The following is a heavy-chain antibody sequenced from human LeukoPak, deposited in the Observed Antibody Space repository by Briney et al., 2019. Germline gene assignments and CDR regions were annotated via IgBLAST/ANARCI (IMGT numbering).Heavy chain of an antibody. Sequence: PGRSLRLSCAASGFTFSSYGMHWVRQAPGKGPEWVAVISYDGSNKYYADSVKGRFTISRDNSKNTLYLQMNSLRAEDTAVYYCAKDFTGDESGYFDYWGQGTLVTVSS. D-gene: IGHD7-27*01. CDR2: ISYDGSNK. V-gene: IGHV3-30*18. CDR3: AKDFTGDESGYFDY. CDR1: GFTFSSYG. J-gene: IGHJ4*02.